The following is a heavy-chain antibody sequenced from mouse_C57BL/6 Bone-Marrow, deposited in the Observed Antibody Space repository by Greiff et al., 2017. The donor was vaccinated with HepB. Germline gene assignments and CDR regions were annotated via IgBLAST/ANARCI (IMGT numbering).Heavy chain of an antibody. CDR2: IYPRSGNT. V-gene: IGHV1-81*01. CDR3: AREEDLAWPCYDYFYAMDY. CDR1: GYTFTSYG. D-gene: IGHD2-4*01. J-gene: IGHJ4*01. Sequence: QVQLQQSGAELARPGASVKLSCKASGYTFTSYGISWVKQRTGQGLEWIGEIYPRSGNTYYNEKFKGKATLTADKSSSTAYMELRSLTSEDSAVYFCAREEDLAWPCYDYFYAMDYWGQGTSVTVSS.